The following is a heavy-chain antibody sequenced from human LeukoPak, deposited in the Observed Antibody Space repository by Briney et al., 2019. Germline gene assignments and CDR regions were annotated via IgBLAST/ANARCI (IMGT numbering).Heavy chain of an antibody. Sequence: ASVKVSCKASGYTFSGYYMQWSRQAPGQGLEWMGWINPKSGGTNYAQKFQGRVTMTRDTSISTAYMELSRLTSDDTAVYYCAPSSSDYFDYWGQGTLVTVSS. V-gene: IGHV1-2*02. CDR1: GYTFSGYY. CDR3: APSSSDYFDY. D-gene: IGHD6-13*01. J-gene: IGHJ4*02. CDR2: INPKSGGT.